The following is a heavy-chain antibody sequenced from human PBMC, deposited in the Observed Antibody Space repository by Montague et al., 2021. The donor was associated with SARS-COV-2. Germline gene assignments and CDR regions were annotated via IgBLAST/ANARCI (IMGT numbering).Heavy chain of an antibody. D-gene: IGHD3-10*01. V-gene: IGHV4-34*01. Sequence: SETLSLTCAVHGGSFSGYYWSWTRQPPGKGLEWIGEINHSGSTNYNPSLKSRVTISVDTSKNQFSLKLSSVTAADTAVYYCARVRYYGSGTSLGMDVWGQGTTVTVSS. CDR3: ARVRYYGSGTSLGMDV. CDR2: INHSGST. J-gene: IGHJ6*02. CDR1: GGSFSGYY.